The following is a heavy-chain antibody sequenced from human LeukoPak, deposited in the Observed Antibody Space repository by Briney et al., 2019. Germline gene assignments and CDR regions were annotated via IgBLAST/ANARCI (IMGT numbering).Heavy chain of an antibody. Sequence: SETLSLNCTVSGGSISSGDYYWSWIRQPPGKGLEWIGYIYYSGSTYYNPSLKSRVTISVDTSKNQFSLELSSVTAADTAVYYCARAGRGGGLYWGQGTLVTVSS. CDR2: IYYSGST. J-gene: IGHJ4*02. D-gene: IGHD2-21*01. V-gene: IGHV4-30-4*08. CDR3: ARAGRGGGLY. CDR1: GGSISSGDYY.